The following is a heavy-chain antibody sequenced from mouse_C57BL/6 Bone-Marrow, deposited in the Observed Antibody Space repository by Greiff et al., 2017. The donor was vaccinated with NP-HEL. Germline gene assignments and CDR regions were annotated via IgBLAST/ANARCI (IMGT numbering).Heavy chain of an antibody. V-gene: IGHV1-69*01. CDR1: GYTFTSYW. Sequence: QVQLQQPGAELVMPGASVKLSCKASGYTFTSYWMHWVKQRPGQGLEWIGEIDPFDSYTNYNQKFKGKSTVTVDKSSSTAYMQLSSLTSEDSAVYYCARWALYYCGSRGYFDYWGQGTTLTVSS. J-gene: IGHJ2*01. CDR2: IDPFDSYT. CDR3: ARWALYYCGSRGYFDY. D-gene: IGHD1-1*01.